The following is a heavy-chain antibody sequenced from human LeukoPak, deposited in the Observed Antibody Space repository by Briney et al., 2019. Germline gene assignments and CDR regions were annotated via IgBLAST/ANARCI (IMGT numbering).Heavy chain of an antibody. J-gene: IGHJ4*02. D-gene: IGHD3-3*01. CDR2: ISRSGGST. V-gene: IGHV3-23*01. CDR3: AKVVFGSY. CDR1: GFTFSSYA. Sequence: GGSLRLSCAAAGFTFSSYAMSWVRQAPGKGLEWVSAISRSGGSTYYADSVKGRFTISRDNSKNTPYLQMHSLRAEDTAVYYCAKVVFGSYWGQGTLVTVSS.